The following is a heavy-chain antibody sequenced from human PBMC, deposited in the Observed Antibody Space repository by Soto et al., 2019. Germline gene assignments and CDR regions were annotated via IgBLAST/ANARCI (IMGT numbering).Heavy chain of an antibody. Sequence: QTLSLTCAISGDSVSSNSAAWNWIRQSPSRGLEWLGRTYFRSQWYNDYAVSVKSRITINPDTSKNHFSLQLNSVTPEDTAVYYCARAKEYSSSSGMDVWGQGTTVTVSS. CDR2: TYFRSQWYN. CDR1: GDSVSSNSAA. J-gene: IGHJ6*02. D-gene: IGHD6-6*01. CDR3: ARAKEYSSSSGMDV. V-gene: IGHV6-1*01.